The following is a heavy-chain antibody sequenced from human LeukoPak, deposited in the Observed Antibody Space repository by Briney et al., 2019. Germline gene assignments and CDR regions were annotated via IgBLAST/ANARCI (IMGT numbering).Heavy chain of an antibody. J-gene: IGHJ6*02. Sequence: GGSLRLSCAASRITFTNYWMSWVRQAPGKGLEWVANINEDGSEKYYRDSVKGRFTISRDNAKNSLYLQMNSLRAEDTAVYYCARVRVITPTYGMDVWGQGTTVTVSS. CDR1: RITFTNYW. CDR2: INEDGSEK. CDR3: ARVRVITPTYGMDV. V-gene: IGHV3-7*02. D-gene: IGHD4-23*01.